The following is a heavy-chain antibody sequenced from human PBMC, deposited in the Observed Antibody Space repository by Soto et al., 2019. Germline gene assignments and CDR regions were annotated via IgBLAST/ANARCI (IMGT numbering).Heavy chain of an antibody. V-gene: IGHV4-59*01. D-gene: IGHD3-22*01. J-gene: IGHJ3*02. CDR3: ARTYDGSGPNSGGYGFDI. CDR2: IYYSGST. CDR1: GGSISSYY. Sequence: SETLSLTCTVSGGSISSYYWSWIRQPPGKGLEWIGYIYYSGSTSYNPSLKSRVSISLGTSKNQFSLKLSSVTAADTAVYYCARTYDGSGPNSGGYGFDIWGQGTMVTVSS.